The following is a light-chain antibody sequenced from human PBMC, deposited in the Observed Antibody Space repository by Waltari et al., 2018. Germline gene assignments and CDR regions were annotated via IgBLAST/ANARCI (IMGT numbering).Light chain of an antibody. J-gene: IGLJ3*02. Sequence: SNVLTQPPSVSVAPGQTARITRGANNIAIKSVYWYQQRPGQAPVLVAFDDGGRPSGIPDRFSGSKSGNTATLIISRVEAGDEADFYCQVWDKSSDPSFGGGTKVTVL. CDR3: QVWDKSSDPS. CDR1: NIAIKS. CDR2: DDG. V-gene: IGLV3-21*02.